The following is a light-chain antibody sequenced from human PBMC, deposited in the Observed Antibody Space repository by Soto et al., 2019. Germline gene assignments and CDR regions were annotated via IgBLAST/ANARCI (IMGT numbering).Light chain of an antibody. V-gene: IGLV2-23*02. Sequence: QSALTQPASVSGSPGQSITISCTETYNLVSWYRQHPGKAPKLMIFEVNKRPSGVSYRFSGSKSGNTASLTISALQAEDEAEYFCCSYAGNRRVFGGGTKVTVL. J-gene: IGLJ3*02. CDR3: CSYAGNRRV. CDR1: YNL. CDR2: EVN.